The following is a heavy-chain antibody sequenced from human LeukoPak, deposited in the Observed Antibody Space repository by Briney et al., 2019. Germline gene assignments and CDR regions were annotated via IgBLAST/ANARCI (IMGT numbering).Heavy chain of an antibody. D-gene: IGHD6-13*01. CDR2: LSSDGKDK. CDR3: ARDRQLAAADYYFDY. Sequence: GGSLRLSCAASGFTFSGYPLHWVRQAPGKGLEWVAVLSSDGKDKHYADSVKGRFTVSRDNSENTLFLQMSSLRPEDTGIYYCARDRQLAAADYYFDYWGQGTLVTVSS. CDR1: GFTFSGYP. J-gene: IGHJ4*02. V-gene: IGHV3-30*04.